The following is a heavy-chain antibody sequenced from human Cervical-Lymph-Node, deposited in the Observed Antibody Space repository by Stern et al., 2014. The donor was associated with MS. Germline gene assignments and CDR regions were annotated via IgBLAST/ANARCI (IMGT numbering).Heavy chain of an antibody. CDR3: ARGGIALALNWFDL. D-gene: IGHD6-19*01. J-gene: IGHJ5*02. Sequence: VQLVESGPGLVKPSETLSLMCTVSGDSISNYYWNWIRQTPGRGLQWIGYVYYTGSTSYNPSLKRRVTISLGTSKNQFSLKLNSVTAADTAVYYCARGGIALALNWFDLWGQGTPVTVSS. V-gene: IGHV4-59*01. CDR2: VYYTGST. CDR1: GDSISNYY.